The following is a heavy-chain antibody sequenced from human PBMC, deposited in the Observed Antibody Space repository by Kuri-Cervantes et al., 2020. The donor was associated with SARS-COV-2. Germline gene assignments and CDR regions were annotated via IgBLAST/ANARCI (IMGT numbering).Heavy chain of an antibody. J-gene: IGHJ6*03. CDR1: GFTFSSYA. Sequence: GESLKISCAASGFTFSSYAMSWVRQAPGKGLEWVSAISGSGGSTYYADSVKGRFTISGDNAKNSLYLQMNSLRAEDTAVYYCARDMTTVNYYYYYYMDVWGKGTTVTVS. CDR3: ARDMTTVNYYYYYYMDV. CDR2: ISGSGGST. V-gene: IGHV3-23*01. D-gene: IGHD4-11*01.